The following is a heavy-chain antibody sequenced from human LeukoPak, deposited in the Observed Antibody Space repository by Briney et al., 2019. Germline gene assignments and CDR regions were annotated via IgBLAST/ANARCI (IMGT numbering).Heavy chain of an antibody. CDR3: ARFGWVPPAHFDY. D-gene: IGHD3-10*01. V-gene: IGHV3-74*01. J-gene: IGHJ4*02. CDR1: GFTLSNYW. CDR2: INTDGTTT. Sequence: PGGSLRLSCAASGFTLSNYWMRWVRQAPGKGLVWVSHINTDGTTTNYADSVKGRFTISRDTAKNTLYLQMNSLRAEDTAVYYCARFGWVPPAHFDYWGQGALVTVSS.